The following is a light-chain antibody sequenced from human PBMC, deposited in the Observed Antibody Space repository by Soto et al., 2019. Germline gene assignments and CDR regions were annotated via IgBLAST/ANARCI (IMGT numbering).Light chain of an antibody. CDR1: QSISSN. Sequence: DLQMTQSPSSLSASVGDRVTITCRASQSISSNLNWYQRKPGKAPKLLIYTAASLQSGVPSRFSGSGSGTDFTLTIASLQLEDFATYYCQQSNSLPPTFGQGTKVEIK. CDR2: TAA. J-gene: IGKJ1*01. CDR3: QQSNSLPPT. V-gene: IGKV1-39*01.